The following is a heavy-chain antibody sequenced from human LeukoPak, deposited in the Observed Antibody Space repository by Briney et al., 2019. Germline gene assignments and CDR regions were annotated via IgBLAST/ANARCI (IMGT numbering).Heavy chain of an antibody. V-gene: IGHV1-24*01. CDR1: GYTLTELS. Sequence: ASVKVSCKVSGYTLTELSMYWVRQAPGKGLEWIGGFDPEDGETIYAQKFQGRVTITRNTSISTAYMELSSLRSEDTAVYYCARGQWGGSGSYWDYYYYYYMDVWGKGTTVTVSS. J-gene: IGHJ6*03. D-gene: IGHD3-10*01. CDR3: ARGQWGGSGSYWDYYYYYYMDV. CDR2: FDPEDGET.